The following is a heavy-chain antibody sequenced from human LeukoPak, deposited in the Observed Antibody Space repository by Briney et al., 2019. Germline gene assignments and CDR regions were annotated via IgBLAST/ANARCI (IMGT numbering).Heavy chain of an antibody. D-gene: IGHD6-13*01. Sequence: PGGSLRLSCAASGLTFSSYAMSWVRQAPGKGLEWVSAISGSGGSTYYADSVKGRFTISRDNAKNSLYLQMNSLRDEDTAVYYCAQLYSGSTSHWGQGTLVSVSS. CDR2: ISGSGGST. CDR1: GLTFSSYA. CDR3: AQLYSGSTSH. J-gene: IGHJ4*02. V-gene: IGHV3-23*01.